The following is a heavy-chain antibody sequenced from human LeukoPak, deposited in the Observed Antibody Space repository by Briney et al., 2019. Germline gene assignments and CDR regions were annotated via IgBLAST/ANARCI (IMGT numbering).Heavy chain of an antibody. D-gene: IGHD5-18*01. CDR1: GYTFTNYD. V-gene: IGHV1-8*03. Sequence: ASVTVSCKASGYTFTNYDINWVRQATGQGLEWMGWMNPSSGNTGYAQKFQGRVTITADESTSTAYMELSSLRSEDTAVYYCARLTVDTAMDIPKLDYWGQGTLVTVSS. J-gene: IGHJ4*02. CDR2: MNPSSGNT. CDR3: ARLTVDTAMDIPKLDY.